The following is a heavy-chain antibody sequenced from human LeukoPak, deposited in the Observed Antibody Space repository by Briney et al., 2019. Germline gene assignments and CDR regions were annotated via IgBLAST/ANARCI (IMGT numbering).Heavy chain of an antibody. Sequence: GGSLRLSCAVSGITLSNYGMTWVRQAPGKGLEWVAGIGDSGGSTNYADSVKGRFTISRDNSKNTLYLQMNSLRAEDTAVYYCAREVVGATWDAFDIWGQGTMVTVSS. CDR3: AREVVGATWDAFDI. CDR1: GITLSNYG. D-gene: IGHD1-26*01. J-gene: IGHJ3*02. CDR2: IGDSGGST. V-gene: IGHV3-23*01.